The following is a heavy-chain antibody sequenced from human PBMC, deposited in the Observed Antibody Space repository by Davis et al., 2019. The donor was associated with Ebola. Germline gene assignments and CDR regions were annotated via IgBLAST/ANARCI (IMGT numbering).Heavy chain of an antibody. V-gene: IGHV3-48*02. Sequence: GESLKISCEASGFIFSSYSMSWVRQAPGKGLEWLLYISSNSYTIYYSDSVKGRFTISRDNAKNSLYLEMSSLRDDDTAVYYCARGYSSSPFDYWGQGTLVTVSS. CDR1: GFIFSSYS. D-gene: IGHD6-6*01. CDR2: ISSNSYTI. CDR3: ARGYSSSPFDY. J-gene: IGHJ4*02.